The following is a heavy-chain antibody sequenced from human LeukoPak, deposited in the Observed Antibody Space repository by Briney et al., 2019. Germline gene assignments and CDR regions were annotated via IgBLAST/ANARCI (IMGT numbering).Heavy chain of an antibody. CDR2: IHYSGST. J-gene: IGHJ3*02. Sequence: SETLSLTCSVSGGSITSYYWSWIRQSPGEGLEWIGYIHYSGSTNYNPSLKSRVTISGDTSKNQFSLKLSSVTAADTAVYYCARDKVVGTGDAFDIWGQGTMVTVSS. D-gene: IGHD6-19*01. CDR3: ARDKVVGTGDAFDI. V-gene: IGHV4-59*01. CDR1: GGSITSYY.